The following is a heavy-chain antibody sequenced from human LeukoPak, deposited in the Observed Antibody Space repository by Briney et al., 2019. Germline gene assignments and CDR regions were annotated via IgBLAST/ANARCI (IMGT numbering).Heavy chain of an antibody. V-gene: IGHV4-4*02. CDR3: ARVPRPNYGSSWSDFDY. CDR1: GGSISSSNW. J-gene: IGHJ4*02. D-gene: IGHD6-13*01. Sequence: PSETLSLTCAVSGGSISSSNWWSWVRQPPGKGLEWIGEIYHSGSTNYNPSLKSRVTISVDKSKNQFSLKLSSVTAADTAVYYCARVPRPNYGSSWSDFDYWGQGTLVTVSS. CDR2: IYHSGST.